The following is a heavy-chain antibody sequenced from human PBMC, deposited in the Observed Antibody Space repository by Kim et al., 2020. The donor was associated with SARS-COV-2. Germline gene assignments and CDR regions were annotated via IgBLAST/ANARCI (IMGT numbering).Heavy chain of an antibody. CDR1: GFTFSSYS. Sequence: GGSLRLSCAASGFTFSSYSMNWVRQAPGKGLEWVSSISSSSSYIYYADSVKGRFTISRDNAKNSLYLQMNSLRAEDTAVYYCARGPTTTVTTVDYWGQGTLVTVSS. J-gene: IGHJ4*02. CDR2: ISSSSSYI. CDR3: ARGPTTTVTTVDY. V-gene: IGHV3-21*01. D-gene: IGHD4-17*01.